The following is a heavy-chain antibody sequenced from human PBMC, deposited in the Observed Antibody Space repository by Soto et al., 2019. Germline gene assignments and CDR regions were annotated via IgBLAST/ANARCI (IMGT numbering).Heavy chain of an antibody. CDR3: ATQRDYGDYGAFDY. CDR1: GYTFTGYY. Sequence: QAQLVQSGAEVKKPGASVKVSCKASGYTFTGYYMHWVRQAPGQGLEWMGWINPNSGGTNYAQKFQGWVTMTRDTSISTAYMELSRLRSDDTAVYYCATQRDYGDYGAFDYWGQGTLVTVSS. V-gene: IGHV1-2*04. CDR2: INPNSGGT. J-gene: IGHJ4*02. D-gene: IGHD4-17*01.